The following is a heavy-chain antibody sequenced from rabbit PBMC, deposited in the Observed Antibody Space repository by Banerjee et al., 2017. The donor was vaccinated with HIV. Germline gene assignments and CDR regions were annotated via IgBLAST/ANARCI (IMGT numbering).Heavy chain of an antibody. D-gene: IGHD4-1*01. V-gene: IGHV1S40*01. J-gene: IGHJ4*01. CDR1: GFSFSSSYY. Sequence: QSLEESGGDLVKPGASLTLTCTASGFSFSSSYYMCWVRQAPGKGLEWIACIFAGSSDRTYYASWAKGRFTISKTSATTVTLQMTSLTPADTATYFCARAYNSGWGGYFNLWGPGTLVTVS. CDR3: ARAYNSGWGGYFNL. CDR2: IFAGSSDRT.